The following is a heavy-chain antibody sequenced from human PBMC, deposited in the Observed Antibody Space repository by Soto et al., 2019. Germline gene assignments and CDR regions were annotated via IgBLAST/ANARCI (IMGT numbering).Heavy chain of an antibody. Sequence: SVKVSCKASGGTFSTYNINWVRQAPGQGLEWMGRIIPMIGIENYAQKFQGRVTITADKSTSTAYMELSSLRSEDTAVYYCARGTPSQAFDIWGQGTVVTVSS. V-gene: IGHV1-69*02. CDR3: ARGTPSQAFDI. CDR1: GGTFSTYN. CDR2: IIPMIGIE. J-gene: IGHJ3*02.